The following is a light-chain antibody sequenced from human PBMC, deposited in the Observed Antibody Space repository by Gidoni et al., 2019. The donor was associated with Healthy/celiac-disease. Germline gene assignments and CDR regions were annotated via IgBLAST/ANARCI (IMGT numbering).Light chain of an antibody. J-gene: IGKJ3*01. CDR1: QSVSSSY. CDR2: GAS. V-gene: IGKV3-20*01. CDR3: QHYGSS. Sequence: EIVLTQSPGTLPLSPGERATLSCRASQSVSSSYLAWYQQKPGLAPSLLIYGASNRATGIPDRFSGSGSGTDFTLTISRLEPEDFAVYYCQHYGSSFGPXTKVDIK.